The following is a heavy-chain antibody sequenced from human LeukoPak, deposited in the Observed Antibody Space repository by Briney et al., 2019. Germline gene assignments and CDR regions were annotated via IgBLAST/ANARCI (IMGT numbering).Heavy chain of an antibody. CDR1: GGTFSSYA. CDR2: IIPIFGTA. CDR3: ARDGYYYDSSGTPPDY. D-gene: IGHD3-22*01. V-gene: IGHV1-69*06. J-gene: IGHJ4*02. Sequence: ASVKVSCKASGGTFSSYAISWVRQAPGQGLEWMGRIIPIFGTANYAQKFQGRVTITADKSTSTAYMELSSLISEDTAVYYCARDGYYYDSSGTPPDYWGQGTLVTVSS.